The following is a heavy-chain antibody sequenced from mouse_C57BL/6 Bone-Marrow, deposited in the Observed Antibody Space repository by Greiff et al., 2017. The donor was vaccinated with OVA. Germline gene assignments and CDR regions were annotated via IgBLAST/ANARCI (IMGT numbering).Heavy chain of an antibody. CDR1: GFTFSDAW. J-gene: IGHJ2*01. Sequence: EVKVEESGGGLVQPGGSMKLSCAASGFTFSDAWMDWVRQSPEKGLEWVGEIRNKANNHATYCAESVKGRFTISRDDSKSSVYLQMNIIRAEDAVIYCCTRLNGYPFDYWGHGATLSVSS. CDR3: TRLNGYPFDY. V-gene: IGHV6-6*01. D-gene: IGHD2-2*01. CDR2: IRNKANNHAT.